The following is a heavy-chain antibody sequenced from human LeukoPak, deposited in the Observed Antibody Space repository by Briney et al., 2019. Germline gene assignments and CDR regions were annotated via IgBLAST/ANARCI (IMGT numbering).Heavy chain of an antibody. CDR3: AKTRSGTYYGDSFDI. Sequence: SDTLSLTCAVSGDSISRSDWWAWIRQPPGKGLEWLGNIYYSGRIYHNPSLRTRVIMSVDSSKNQFSLRLGSVTAMDTAVYYCAKTRSGTYYGDSFDIWGQGILVIVSS. CDR1: GDSISRSDW. D-gene: IGHD1-26*01. J-gene: IGHJ3*02. CDR2: IYYSGRI. V-gene: IGHV4-28*05.